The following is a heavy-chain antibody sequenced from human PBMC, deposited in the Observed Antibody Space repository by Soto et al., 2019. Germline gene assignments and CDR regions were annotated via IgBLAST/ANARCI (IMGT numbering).Heavy chain of an antibody. J-gene: IGHJ6*02. CDR3: ATVLRFLEWLTRDYYYYVMDV. D-gene: IGHD3-3*01. Sequence: SVKVSCKASGGTFSSYAISWVRQAPGQGLEWMGGIIPIFGTANYAQKFQGRVTITADESTSTAYMELSSLRSEDTAVYYCATVLRFLEWLTRDYYYYVMDVWGQGTKVTVSS. CDR2: IIPIFGTA. V-gene: IGHV1-69*13. CDR1: GGTFSSYA.